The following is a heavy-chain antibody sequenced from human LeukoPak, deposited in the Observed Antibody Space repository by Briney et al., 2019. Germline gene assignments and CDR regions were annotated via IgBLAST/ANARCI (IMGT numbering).Heavy chain of an antibody. J-gene: IGHJ4*02. Sequence: PGGYLRLSGAASGFTFSSYAMHWVRQAPGKGLEWVAVISYDGSNKYYADSVKGRFTISRDNSKNTLYLQMNSLRAEDTAVYYCARDAGYVDTAIDYWGQGTLVTVSS. CDR3: ARDAGYVDTAIDY. CDR1: GFTFSSYA. D-gene: IGHD5-18*01. V-gene: IGHV3-30*01. CDR2: ISYDGSNK.